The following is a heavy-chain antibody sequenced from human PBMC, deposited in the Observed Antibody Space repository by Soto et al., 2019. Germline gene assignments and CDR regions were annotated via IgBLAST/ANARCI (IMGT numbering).Heavy chain of an antibody. J-gene: IGHJ6*02. Sequence: GESLKISCKGSGYSFTRNWIGWVRQMPGKGLEWMGIIYPGDSNIKYSPSFQGQVSISADKSINAAYLQWSSLKASDTAIYYCARLLGSPGHYYGFDVWGQGTTVTVSS. CDR1: GYSFTRNW. D-gene: IGHD6-13*01. CDR2: IYPGDSNI. CDR3: ARLLGSPGHYYGFDV. V-gene: IGHV5-51*01.